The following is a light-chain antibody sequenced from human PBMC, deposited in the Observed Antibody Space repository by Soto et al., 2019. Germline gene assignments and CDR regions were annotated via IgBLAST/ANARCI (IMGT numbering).Light chain of an antibody. CDR2: EGS. Sequence: QSALTQPASVSGSPGQSITISCTGTSSEVGSYNLVSWYQQHPGKAPKLMIYEGSKRRSGVSNRFSGSKSGNTASLTISGLQAEDEADYYCCSYAGSRRVFGGGTKLTVL. V-gene: IGLV2-23*01. J-gene: IGLJ2*01. CDR3: CSYAGSRRV. CDR1: SSEVGSYNL.